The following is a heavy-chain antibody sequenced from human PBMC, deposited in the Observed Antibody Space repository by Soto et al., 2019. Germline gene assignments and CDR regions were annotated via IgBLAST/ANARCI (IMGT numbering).Heavy chain of an antibody. J-gene: IGHJ4*02. D-gene: IGHD3-22*01. CDR3: ARDGTLYDSSAYYYLY. V-gene: IGHV1-69*01. Sequence: QVQLVQSGAEVKKPGSSVKVSCKASGGTFSRYTITWVRQAPGQGLEWMGGITPMFGTPNYAQKFQGRVTITADESTSTAYMELSSLRSEDTAMYYCARDGTLYDSSAYYYLYWGQGTLFTVSS. CDR2: ITPMFGTP. CDR1: GGTFSRYT.